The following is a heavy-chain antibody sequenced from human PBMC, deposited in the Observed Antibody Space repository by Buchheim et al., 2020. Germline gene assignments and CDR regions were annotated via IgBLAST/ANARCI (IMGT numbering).Heavy chain of an antibody. CDR3: AIHNVVGATWRFDY. J-gene: IGHJ4*02. Sequence: EVQVLESGGGLVQPGGSLRLSCAASGLTFSNYVMSWVRQAPGKGLEWVSAISGSGAGTYYADSVKGRFTISRDNSKNTLYLQMNSLRAEDTAVYYCAIHNVVGATWRFDYWGQGTL. CDR2: ISGSGAGT. V-gene: IGHV3-23*01. D-gene: IGHD1-26*01. CDR1: GLTFSNYV.